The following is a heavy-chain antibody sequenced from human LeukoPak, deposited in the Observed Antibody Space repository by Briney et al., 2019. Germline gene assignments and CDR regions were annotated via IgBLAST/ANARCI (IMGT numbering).Heavy chain of an antibody. CDR3: ARNKLVGATDTYDAFDI. CDR1: GYTFTGYY. V-gene: IGHV1-2*02. CDR2: INPNSGGT. D-gene: IGHD1-26*01. J-gene: IGHJ3*02. Sequence: GASVKVSCKASGYTFTGYYMHWVRHAAGQGLEWMGWINPNSGGTNYSQKFQGRVTMTRDTSISTAYMELSRLRSDDTAVYYCARNKLVGATDTYDAFDIWGQGTMVTVSS.